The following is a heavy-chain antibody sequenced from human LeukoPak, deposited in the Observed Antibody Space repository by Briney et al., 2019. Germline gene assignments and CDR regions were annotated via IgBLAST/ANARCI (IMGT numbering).Heavy chain of an antibody. CDR3: ARQGERGIESDYWYFDL. CDR1: GGSISSGNNH. CDR2: IYTSGST. J-gene: IGHJ2*01. D-gene: IGHD7-27*01. Sequence: SQTLSLTCTVSGGSISSGNNHWSWIRQPAGKGLEWIGHIYTSGSTNYNPSLKSRVTISVDTSKNQFSLKLSSVTAADTAVYYCARQGERGIESDYWYFDLWGRGTLVTVSS. V-gene: IGHV4-61*09.